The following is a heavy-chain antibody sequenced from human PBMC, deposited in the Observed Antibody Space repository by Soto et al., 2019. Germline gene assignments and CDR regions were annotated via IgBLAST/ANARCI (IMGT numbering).Heavy chain of an antibody. V-gene: IGHV1-69*01. D-gene: IGHD3-22*01. CDR1: GGTPSNSA. CDR3: AGGRIVVVGSRAYYGMDV. Sequence: QVHLLLQSGAEVKKPGSSVKVSCKASGGTPSNSAISWVRQAPGQGLEWMGGIIPVFGLVKYAQNFQGRVSSTADDSTNTAYRGLSSLRPEDTAVYYCAGGRIVVVGSRAYYGMDVCGQGTTVTVSS. J-gene: IGHJ6*02. CDR2: IIPVFGLV.